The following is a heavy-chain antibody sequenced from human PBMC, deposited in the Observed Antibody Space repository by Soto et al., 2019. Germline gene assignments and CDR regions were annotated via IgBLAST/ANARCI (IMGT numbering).Heavy chain of an antibody. V-gene: IGHV4-30-4*01. J-gene: IGHJ5*02. D-gene: IGHD2-15*01. CDR1: GGSISSGDYY. CDR3: ARHDGICSGGSCYSEWFDP. CDR2: IYYSGST. Sequence: SETLSLTCTVSGGSISSGDYYWSWIRQPPGKGLEWIGYIYYSGSTYYNPSFKSRVTISVDTSKNQFSLKLSSVTAADTAVYYCARHDGICSGGSCYSEWFDPWGQGTLVTVSS.